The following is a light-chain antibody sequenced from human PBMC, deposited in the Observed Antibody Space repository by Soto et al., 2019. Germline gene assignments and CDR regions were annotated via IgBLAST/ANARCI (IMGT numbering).Light chain of an antibody. CDR2: EVS. CDR3: SSYTSSGV. J-gene: IGLJ3*02. V-gene: IGLV2-14*01. Sequence: QSALTQPASVSGSPGQSITISCTGTTSDIGGHNYVSWYQHHPGKAPKLMIYEVSNRLSGVSNRFSGSKTGNTASLTISGLQAEDEAYYYCSSYTSSGVFGGGTQMTVL. CDR1: TSDIGGHNY.